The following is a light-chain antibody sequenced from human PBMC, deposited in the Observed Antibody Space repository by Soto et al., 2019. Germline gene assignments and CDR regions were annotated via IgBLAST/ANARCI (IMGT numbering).Light chain of an antibody. Sequence: ALPQPASVSGSPGQSITISCTGTSGDIGSYNRVSWYQQHPGKAPKLIIYEVTDRPSGVSSRFSGSKSGNTASLTISGLQAEDEAEYYCSSYTNINTRACVFGTGTKVTVL. V-gene: IGLV2-14*01. CDR1: SGDIGSYNR. CDR3: SSYTNINTRACV. J-gene: IGLJ1*01. CDR2: EVT.